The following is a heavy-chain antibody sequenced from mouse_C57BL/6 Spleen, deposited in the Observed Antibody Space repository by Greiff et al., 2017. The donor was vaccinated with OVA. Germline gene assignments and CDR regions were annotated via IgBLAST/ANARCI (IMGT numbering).Heavy chain of an antibody. CDR1: GYTFTDYY. CDR3: ARGGYDYDED. Sequence: EVKVVESGPELVKPGASVKISCKASGYTFTDYYMNWVKQSHGKSLEWIGDINPNNGGTSYNQKFKGKATLTVDKSSSTAYMELRSLTSEDSAVYYCARGGYDYDEDWGQGTTLTVSS. J-gene: IGHJ2*01. D-gene: IGHD2-4*01. CDR2: INPNNGGT. V-gene: IGHV1-26*01.